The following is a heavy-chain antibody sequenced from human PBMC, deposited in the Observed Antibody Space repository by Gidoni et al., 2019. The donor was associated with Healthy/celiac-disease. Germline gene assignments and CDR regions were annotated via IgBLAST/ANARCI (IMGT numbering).Heavy chain of an antibody. CDR3: ARFPWFGELRAHDAFDI. V-gene: IGHV3-21*01. CDR2: ISSSSSYI. CDR1: GFTFSRYS. J-gene: IGHJ3*02. Sequence: EVQLVESGGGLVKPGGSLRLSCAASGFTFSRYSMNWVRQAPGKGLEWVSSISSSSSYIYYADSVKGRFTISRDNAKNSLYLQMNSLRAEDTAVYYCARFPWFGELRAHDAFDIWGQGTMVTVSS. D-gene: IGHD3-10*01.